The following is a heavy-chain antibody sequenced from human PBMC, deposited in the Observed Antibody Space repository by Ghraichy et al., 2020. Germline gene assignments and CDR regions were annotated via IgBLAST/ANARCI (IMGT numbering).Heavy chain of an antibody. CDR1: GDSVSSNSAT. CDR3: VRDGYWGV. Sequence: SETLSLTCAISGDSVSSNSATWNWIRQSPSRGLEWLGRTYYRSKWYSDYAVDVKSRITINADTSKNQFSLQLNSVTPEDTAVYYCVRDGYWGVWGKGTTVTVSS. J-gene: IGHJ6*04. V-gene: IGHV6-1*01. CDR2: TYYRSKWYS. D-gene: IGHD2-15*01.